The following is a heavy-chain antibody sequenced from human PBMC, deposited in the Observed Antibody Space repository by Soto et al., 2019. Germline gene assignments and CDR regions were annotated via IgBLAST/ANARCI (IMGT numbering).Heavy chain of an antibody. J-gene: IGHJ4*02. V-gene: IGHV4-39*01. CDR2: IYYSGST. CDR1: GGSISSSSYY. CDR3: ARYCISTSCQDY. Sequence: QLRLQESGPGLVKPSETLSLTCTVSGGSISSSSYYWGWIRQPPGKGLEWIGSIYYSGSTYYNPSLKSRVTIPVDTSKNQFSLKLRSVTAADTAVFYCARYCISTSCQDYWGQGTLVTVSS. D-gene: IGHD2-2*01.